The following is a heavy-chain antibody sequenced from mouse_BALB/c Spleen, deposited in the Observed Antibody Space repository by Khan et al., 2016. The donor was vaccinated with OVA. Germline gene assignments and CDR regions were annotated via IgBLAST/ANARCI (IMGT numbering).Heavy chain of an antibody. Sequence: EVELVESGPGLVNPSQSLSLTCTVTGYSITSDYAWNWIRQFPGNKLEWMGYISYSGRTSYNPSLKSRISITRDTSKNQVFLQLNSVTTEDTASXFFARSVTITTVVATDFDYWGQGTT. CDR2: ISYSGRT. CDR3: ARSVTITTVVATDFDY. CDR1: GYSITSDYA. D-gene: IGHD1-1*01. J-gene: IGHJ2*01. V-gene: IGHV3-2*02.